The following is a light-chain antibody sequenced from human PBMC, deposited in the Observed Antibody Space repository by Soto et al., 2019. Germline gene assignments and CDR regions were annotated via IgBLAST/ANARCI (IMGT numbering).Light chain of an antibody. CDR3: QHYNNWPPWT. CDR1: QTVSSN. V-gene: IGKV3-15*01. J-gene: IGKJ1*01. CDR2: GAS. Sequence: EIVMTQSPATLSVSPGERATLSCRASQTVSSNLAWYQQKPGQAPRLLIYGASTRATGIPARFSGSGSGTEFTLIISSLQSEDFAVYYCQHYNNWPPWTFGPGTKVEVK.